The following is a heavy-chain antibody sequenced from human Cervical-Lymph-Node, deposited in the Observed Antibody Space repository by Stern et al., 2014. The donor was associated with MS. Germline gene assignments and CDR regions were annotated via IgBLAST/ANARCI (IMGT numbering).Heavy chain of an antibody. V-gene: IGHV3-33*01. Sequence: VQLGESGGGVVQPGRSLRLSCAASGFTFSSYGMHWVRQAPGKGLERVAVIWYDGSNKYYADSVKGRFAISRDNSKNTLYLQMNSLRAEDTAVYYCARDRHDLGYCSGGSCYLPDYWGQGTLVTVSS. CDR1: GFTFSSYG. CDR2: IWYDGSNK. CDR3: ARDRHDLGYCSGGSCYLPDY. J-gene: IGHJ4*02. D-gene: IGHD2-15*01.